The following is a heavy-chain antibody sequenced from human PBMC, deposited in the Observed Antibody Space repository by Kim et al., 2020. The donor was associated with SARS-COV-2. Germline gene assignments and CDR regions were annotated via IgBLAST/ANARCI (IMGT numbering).Heavy chain of an antibody. Sequence: GGSLRLSCAASGFTFSSYGMHWVRQAPGKGLEWVAVIWYDGSNKYYADSVKGRFTISRDNSKNTLYLQMNSLRAEDTAVYYCARDGGSASRVGAHRRTGRCYGMDVWGHGPRSPSP. CDR3: ARDGGSASRVGAHRRTGRCYGMDV. J-gene: IGHJ6*02. CDR1: GFTFSSYG. CDR2: IWYDGSNK. V-gene: IGHV3-33*01. D-gene: IGHD1-26*01.